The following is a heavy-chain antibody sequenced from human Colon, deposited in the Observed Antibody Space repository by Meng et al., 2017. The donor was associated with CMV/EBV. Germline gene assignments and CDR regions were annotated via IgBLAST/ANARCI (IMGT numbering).Heavy chain of an antibody. CDR2: IRFDGSQQ. Sequence: VWTGGGLVRPGGSLRLSWVTSGFIFSHYSMQWVRQSPGKGLEWVAHIRFDGSQQFYVQSVKGRFTVSRHDPKNTLYLQMNDLRPEDTGVYYCATDHLWGMPNWGRGTLVTVSS. V-gene: IGHV3-30*02. CDR1: GFIFSHYS. J-gene: IGHJ4*02. D-gene: IGHD3-3*02. CDR3: ATDHLWGMPN.